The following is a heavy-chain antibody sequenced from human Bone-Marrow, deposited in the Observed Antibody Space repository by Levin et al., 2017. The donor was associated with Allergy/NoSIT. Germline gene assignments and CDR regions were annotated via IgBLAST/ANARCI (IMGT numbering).Heavy chain of an antibody. CDR3: AKAVDCDGDCFLGF. J-gene: IGHJ4*02. D-gene: IGHD2-21*02. CDR2: MFSGGSA. CDR1: GFTVSNSY. V-gene: IGHV3-53*01. Sequence: PGGSLRLSCAASGFTVSNSYLSWVRQAPGKGLEWISVMFSGGSAHYADSVKGRFTISRDNSKKTLYLQMHNLRAEDTGVYYCAKAVDCDGDCFLGFWGQGTLVTVSS.